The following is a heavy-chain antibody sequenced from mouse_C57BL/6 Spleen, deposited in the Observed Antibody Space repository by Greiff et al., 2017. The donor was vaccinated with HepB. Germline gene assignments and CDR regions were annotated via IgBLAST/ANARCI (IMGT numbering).Heavy chain of an antibody. CDR3: ARSYYGNYYAMDY. Sequence: VQLQQSGPELVKPGASVKLSCKASGYTFTSYDINWVKQRPGQGLEWIGWIYPRDGSTKYNEKFKGKATLTVDTSSSTAYMELHSLTSEDSAVYFCARSYYGNYYAMDYWGQGTSVTVSS. CDR2: IYPRDGST. CDR1: GYTFTSYD. V-gene: IGHV1-85*01. D-gene: IGHD2-1*01. J-gene: IGHJ4*01.